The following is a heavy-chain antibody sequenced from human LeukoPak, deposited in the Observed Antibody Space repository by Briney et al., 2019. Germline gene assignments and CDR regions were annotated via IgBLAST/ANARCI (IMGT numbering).Heavy chain of an antibody. V-gene: IGHV3-48*04. J-gene: IGHJ4*02. D-gene: IGHD6-13*01. CDR1: GFPFSRYT. CDR3: ASSRGSWPDYFDY. CDR2: ITGSGSTI. Sequence: GGSLRLSCAASGFPFSRYTMSWVRQTPGKGLEWVSYITGSGSTIYYADSVKGRFTISRDNAKNSLYLQMNSLRAEDTAVYYCASSRGSWPDYFDYWGQGTLVTVSS.